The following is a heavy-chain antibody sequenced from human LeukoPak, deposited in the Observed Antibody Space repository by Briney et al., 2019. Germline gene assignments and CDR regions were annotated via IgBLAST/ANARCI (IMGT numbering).Heavy chain of an antibody. CDR3: ARVGGRLYYFDY. J-gene: IGHJ4*02. Sequence: GGSLRLSCAASGFTFSSYWMHWVRQAPGKGLVWVSRINSDGSSTSYADSVKGRFTISRDNAKNTLYLQMNSLRAEDTAVYYCARVGGRLYYFDYWGQGTLVTVSS. CDR2: INSDGSST. V-gene: IGHV3-74*01. CDR1: GFTFSSYW. D-gene: IGHD2-15*01.